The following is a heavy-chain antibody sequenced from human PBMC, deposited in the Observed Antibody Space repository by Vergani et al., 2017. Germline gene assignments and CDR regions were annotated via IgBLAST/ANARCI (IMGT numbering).Heavy chain of an antibody. J-gene: IGHJ5*02. CDR1: GGTFSSYA. CDR3: AGSGRYCSGGSYYSRGWFDP. V-gene: IGHV1-69*01. CDR2: IIPIFGTA. D-gene: IGHD2-15*01. Sequence: QVQLVQSGAEVKKPGSSVKVSCKASGGTFSSYAISWVRQAPGQGLEWMGGIIPIFGTANYVQKFQGRVTITADESTSTAYMELSSLRSEDTAVYYCAGSGRYCSGGSYYSRGWFDPWGQGTLVTVSS.